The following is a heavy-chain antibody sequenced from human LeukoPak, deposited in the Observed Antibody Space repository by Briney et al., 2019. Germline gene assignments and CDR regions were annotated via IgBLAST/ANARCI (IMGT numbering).Heavy chain of an antibody. CDR3: ARDGGTLRYFPMYAFDI. D-gene: IGHD3-9*01. CDR2: ISAYNGNT. Sequence: VASVKVSCKASGYTFTSYGISWVRQAPGQGLEWMGWISAYNGNTNYAQKLQGRVTMTTDTSTSTAYMELRSLRSDDTAVYYCARDGGTLRYFPMYAFDIWGQGTMVTVSS. V-gene: IGHV1-18*01. J-gene: IGHJ3*02. CDR1: GYTFTSYG.